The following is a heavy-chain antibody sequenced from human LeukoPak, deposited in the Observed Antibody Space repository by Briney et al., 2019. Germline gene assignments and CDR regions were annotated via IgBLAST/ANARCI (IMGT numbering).Heavy chain of an antibody. CDR1: GFTFSSYG. J-gene: IGHJ6*03. CDR2: IRYDGSNK. Sequence: GGSLRLSCAASGFTFSSYGMHWVRQAPGKGLGWVAFIRYDGSNKYYADSVKGRFTISRDNSKNTLYLQMNSLRAEDTAVYYCAKVDYDFWSGYSPPHNYYYYYYMDVWGKGTTVTVSS. V-gene: IGHV3-30*02. CDR3: AKVDYDFWSGYSPPHNYYYYYYMDV. D-gene: IGHD3-3*01.